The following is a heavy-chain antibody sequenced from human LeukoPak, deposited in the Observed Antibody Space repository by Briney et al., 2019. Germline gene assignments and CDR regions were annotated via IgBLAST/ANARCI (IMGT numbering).Heavy chain of an antibody. D-gene: IGHD7-27*01. CDR1: GFTFSNYG. J-gene: IGHJ4*02. V-gene: IGHV3-23*01. Sequence: GGTLRLSCAASGFTFSNYGMSWVRQAPGKGLEWVSGISGSGGSTYYADSVKGRFTISRDDSKNTLSLQMNSLRVEDTAVYYCAQDLAWGAFDHWGQGTLVTVSS. CDR2: ISGSGGST. CDR3: AQDLAWGAFDH.